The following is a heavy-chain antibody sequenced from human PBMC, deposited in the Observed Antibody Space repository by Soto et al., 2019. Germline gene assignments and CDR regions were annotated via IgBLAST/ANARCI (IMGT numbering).Heavy chain of an antibody. CDR3: AKDRLPYYYGSGSYSAPLCFDY. CDR1: GFTFSSYA. D-gene: IGHD3-10*01. V-gene: IGHV3-23*01. J-gene: IGHJ4*02. CDR2: ISGSGGST. Sequence: HPGGSLRLSCAASGFTFSSYAMSWVRQAPGKGLEWVSAISGSGGSTYYADSVKGRFTISRDNSKNTLYLQMNSLRAEDTAVYYCAKDRLPYYYGSGSYSAPLCFDYWGQGTLVTVSS.